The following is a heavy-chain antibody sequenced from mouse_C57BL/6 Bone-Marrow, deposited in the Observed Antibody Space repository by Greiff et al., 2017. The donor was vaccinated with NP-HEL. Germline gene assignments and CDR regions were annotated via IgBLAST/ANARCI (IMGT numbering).Heavy chain of an antibody. CDR1: GYTFTDYY. CDR2: INPNNGGT. D-gene: IGHD1-1*01. J-gene: IGHJ1*03. Sequence: EVQLQQSGPELVKPGASVKISCKASGYTFTDYYMNWVKQSHGKSLEWIGDINPNNGGTSYNQKFKGKATLTVDKSSSTAYMELRILTSEDSAVYYCARYRYYGSKGYFDVWGTGTTVTVSS. V-gene: IGHV1-26*01. CDR3: ARYRYYGSKGYFDV.